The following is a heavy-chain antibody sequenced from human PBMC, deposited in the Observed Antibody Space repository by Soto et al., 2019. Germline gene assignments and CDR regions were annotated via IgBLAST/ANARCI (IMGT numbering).Heavy chain of an antibody. CDR2: IKQDGSEK. CDR3: ARGLEYDFWSGYYTEELYYFDY. Sequence: GGSLRLSCAASGFTFSSYWMSWVRQAPGKGPEWVANIKQDGSEKYYVDSVKGRFTISRDNAKNSLYLQMNSLRAEDTAVYYCARGLEYDFWSGYYTEELYYFDYWGQGTLVTVSS. V-gene: IGHV3-7*01. J-gene: IGHJ4*02. CDR1: GFTFSSYW. D-gene: IGHD3-3*01.